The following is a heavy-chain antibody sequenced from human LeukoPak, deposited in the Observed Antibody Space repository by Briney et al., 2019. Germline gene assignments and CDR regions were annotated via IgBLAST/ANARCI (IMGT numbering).Heavy chain of an antibody. Sequence: GGSLRLSCAASDFTFSSYAMSWVRQAPGKGLEYVSAISSDGGGTYYADSVTGRFTISRDNSKNTVYLQMSSLRTEDTAVYYCVRDLRGYSSAESFDYWGQGTLVTVSS. V-gene: IGHV3-64D*09. CDR3: VRDLRGYSSAESFDY. J-gene: IGHJ4*02. CDR1: DFTFSSYA. D-gene: IGHD6-19*01. CDR2: ISSDGGGT.